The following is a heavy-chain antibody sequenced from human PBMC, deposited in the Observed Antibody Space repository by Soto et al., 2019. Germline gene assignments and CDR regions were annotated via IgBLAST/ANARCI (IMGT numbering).Heavy chain of an antibody. CDR3: ARQGTAVAGMNWFDP. CDR1: GYTFTSYA. CDR2: INAGNGNT. D-gene: IGHD6-19*01. J-gene: IGHJ5*02. Sequence: GASVKVSCKASGYTFTSYAMHWVRQAPGQRLEWMGWINAGNGNTKYSQKFQGRVTITRDTSASTAYMELSSLRSEDTAVYYCARQGTAVAGMNWFDPWGQGTLVTVSS. V-gene: IGHV1-3*01.